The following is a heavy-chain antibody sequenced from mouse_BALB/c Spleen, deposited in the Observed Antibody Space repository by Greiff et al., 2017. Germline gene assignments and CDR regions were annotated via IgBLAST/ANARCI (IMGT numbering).Heavy chain of an antibody. Sequence: VQGVESGPGLVAPSQSLSITCTVSGFSLTSYGVHWVRQPPGKGLEWLGVIWAGGSTNYNSALMSRLSISKDNSKSQVFLKMNSLQTDDTAMYYCASKLGRAWFAYWGQGTLVTVSA. CDR1: GFSLTSYG. V-gene: IGHV2-9*02. CDR3: ASKLGRAWFAY. CDR2: IWAGGST. J-gene: IGHJ3*01. D-gene: IGHD4-1*01.